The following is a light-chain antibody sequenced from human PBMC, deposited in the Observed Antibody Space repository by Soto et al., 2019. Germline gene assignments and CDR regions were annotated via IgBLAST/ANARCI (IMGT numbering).Light chain of an antibody. CDR2: AAS. CDR1: QGISSY. CDR3: QQLNSYLP. Sequence: IQLTQSPSSLSASVGDRVTITCRASQGISSYLAWYQQKPGKAPKLLIYAASTLQSGVPSRFSGSGSGTDFTLTIGSLQPEDFATYYCQQLNSYLPFGGGTKVEIK. J-gene: IGKJ4*01. V-gene: IGKV1-9*01.